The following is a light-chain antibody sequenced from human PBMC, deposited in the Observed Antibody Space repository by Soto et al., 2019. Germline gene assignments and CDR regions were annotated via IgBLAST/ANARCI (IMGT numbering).Light chain of an antibody. J-gene: IGLJ2*01. Sequence: QSALTQPPSASGSPGQSVTISCTGTSSDLGDFNYVSWYQQHPGQVPKLILYEVTERPSGVPDRFSGSKSGNTASLTVSGLKAEEAADYCCSSRIGSTTVVFGGGTQLTVL. CDR3: SSRIGSTTVV. CDR1: SSDLGDFNY. CDR2: EVT. V-gene: IGLV2-8*01.